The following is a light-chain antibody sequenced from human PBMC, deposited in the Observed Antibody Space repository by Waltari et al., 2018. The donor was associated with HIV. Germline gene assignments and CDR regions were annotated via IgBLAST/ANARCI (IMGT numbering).Light chain of an antibody. CDR2: DAS. CDR3: HQFGSSTSYT. Sequence: EIVLTQSPATLSLSPGERATLSCGASQTVSNNYLAWYQQKPGLAPRLLIYDASSRAAGVPDRFSDSGSGTNFTLTISRLEPEDFAVYYCHQFGSSTSYTFGQGTKVEIK. CDR1: QTVSNNY. V-gene: IGKV3D-20*01. J-gene: IGKJ2*01.